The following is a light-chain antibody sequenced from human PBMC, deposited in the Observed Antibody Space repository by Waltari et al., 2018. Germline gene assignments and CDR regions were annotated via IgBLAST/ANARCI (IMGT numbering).Light chain of an antibody. CDR3: QQLSSYPLT. CDR2: VAS. V-gene: IGKV1-9*01. J-gene: IGKJ4*01. CDR1: QGIGSY. Sequence: DIQLTQSPSFLSASVGDRVTITCRASQGIGSYLGWYQEKPGKAPKLLIYVASTLQSGVPSRFSGSRSGTEFTLTISSLQPEDFATYYCQQLSSYPLTFGGGTKVEIK.